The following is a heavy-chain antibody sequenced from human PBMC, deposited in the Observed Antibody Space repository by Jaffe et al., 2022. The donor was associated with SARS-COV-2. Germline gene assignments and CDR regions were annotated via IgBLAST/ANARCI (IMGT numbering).Heavy chain of an antibody. J-gene: IGHJ4*02. CDR2: ISWNSGNI. D-gene: IGHD4-17*01. V-gene: IGHV3-9*01. CDR1: GFNFHDYA. Sequence: EVQLVESGGGLVQPGRSLRLSCAASGFNFHDYAMHWVRQAPGKGLEWVSGISWNSGNIGHADSVKGRFTISRDNAKNSLYLQMNSLRTDDTALYYCAKDNGYGGNAYFDYWGQGTLVIVSS. CDR3: AKDNGYGGNAYFDY.